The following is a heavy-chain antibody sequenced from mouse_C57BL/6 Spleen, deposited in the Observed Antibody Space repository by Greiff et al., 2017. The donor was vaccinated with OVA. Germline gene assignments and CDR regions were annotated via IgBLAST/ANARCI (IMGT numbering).Heavy chain of an antibody. CDR1: GFTFSSYG. Sequence: EVHLVESGGDLVKPGGSLKLSCAASGFTFSSYGMSWVRQTPDKRLEWVATISSGGSYTYYPDSVKGRFTISRDNAKNTLYLQMSSLKSEDTAMYYCARQPDYGSRGGYFDYWGQGTTLTVSS. D-gene: IGHD1-1*01. J-gene: IGHJ2*01. CDR3: ARQPDYGSRGGYFDY. V-gene: IGHV5-6*01. CDR2: ISSGGSYT.